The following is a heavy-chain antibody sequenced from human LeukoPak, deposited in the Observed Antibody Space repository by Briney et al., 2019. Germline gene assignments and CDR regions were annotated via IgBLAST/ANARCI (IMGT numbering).Heavy chain of an antibody. V-gene: IGHV3-49*04. CDR2: IRSRAYGGTT. CDR1: GFSFGDYA. J-gene: IGHJ1*01. CDR3: TRGSDYYDCSGYYSEYFQH. Sequence: HPGRSLRLSCTTSGFSFGDYAISWVRQAPGKGLEWISFIRSRAYGGTTEYAASVIGRFILSRDDSSSIAYPQMNSLKTEDTAVYYCTRGSDYYDCSGYYSEYFQHWSQGPLVTVSS. D-gene: IGHD3-22*01.